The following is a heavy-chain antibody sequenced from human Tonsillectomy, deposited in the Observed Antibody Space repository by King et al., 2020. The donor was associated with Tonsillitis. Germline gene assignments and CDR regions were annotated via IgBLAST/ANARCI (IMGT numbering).Heavy chain of an antibody. Sequence: VQLQESGPGLVKPSQTLSLTCTVSGGSISSGSYYWSWIRQPAGKGLEWIGRIYTSGSTNYNPSLKSRVTMSVDTSKNQFSLKLSSVTAADTAVYYCARDKRSRGSGWYNCFDPWGQGTLVTVSS. V-gene: IGHV4-61*02. J-gene: IGHJ5*02. CDR3: ARDKRSRGSGWYNCFDP. CDR1: GGSISSGSYY. D-gene: IGHD6-19*01. CDR2: IYTSGST.